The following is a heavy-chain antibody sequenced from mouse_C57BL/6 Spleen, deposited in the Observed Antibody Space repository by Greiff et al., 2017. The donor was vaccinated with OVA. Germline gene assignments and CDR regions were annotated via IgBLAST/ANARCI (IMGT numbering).Heavy chain of an antibody. D-gene: IGHD1-1*01. Sequence: DVKLVESGAGLVKPGGSLKLSCAASGFTFSSYAMSWVRQTPEKRLEWVAYISSGGDYIYYADTVKGRFTISRDNARNTLYLQMSSLKSEDTAMYYCTRERGYYGSSSWFAYWGQGTLVTVSA. CDR3: TRERGYYGSSSWFAY. CDR1: GFTFSSYA. V-gene: IGHV5-9-1*02. J-gene: IGHJ3*01. CDR2: ISSGGDYI.